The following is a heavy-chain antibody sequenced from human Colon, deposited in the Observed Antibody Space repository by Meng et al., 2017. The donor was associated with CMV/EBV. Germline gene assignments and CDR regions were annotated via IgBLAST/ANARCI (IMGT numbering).Heavy chain of an antibody. CDR1: GGTFSTYT. CDR3: ARDYGGNAVH. Sequence: QVHVVQSGAEVKKPGSSVKASGGTFSTYTFSWVRQAPGQGLEWMGKIIPVVGATTYAQQFRGRVTITADKATNTSYMELGSLGSDDTALYYCARDYGGNAVHWGRGTLVTVSS. D-gene: IGHD4-23*01. V-gene: IGHV1-69*08. J-gene: IGHJ1*01. CDR2: IIPVVGAT.